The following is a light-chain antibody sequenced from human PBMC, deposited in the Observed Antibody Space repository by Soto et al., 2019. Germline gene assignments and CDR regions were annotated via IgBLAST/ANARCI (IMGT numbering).Light chain of an antibody. CDR1: SSDFGGTNY. CDR3: ASYAGSYNDVV. J-gene: IGLJ2*01. Sequence: QSALTQPPSASGSPGQSVTISCTGTSSDFGGTNYVSWYQQHPGKAPKLMIFEVTKRPSGVPDRFSGSKSGNTASLTVSGLQAEDEAAYYCASYAGSYNDVVLGGGTQRTVL. V-gene: IGLV2-8*01. CDR2: EVT.